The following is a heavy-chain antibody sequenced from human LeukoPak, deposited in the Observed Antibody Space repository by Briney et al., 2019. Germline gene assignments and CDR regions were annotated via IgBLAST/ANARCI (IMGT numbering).Heavy chain of an antibody. CDR2: IRYDGSNK. J-gene: IGHJ6*03. D-gene: IGHD1-1*01. CDR1: GFTFSSYG. Sequence: GGSLRLSCAASGFTFSSYGMHWVRQAPGKGLEWVAFIRYDGSNKYYADSVKGRFTISRDNSKNTLYLQMNSLRAEDTAVYYCAKVGSLGTTGTTNYYYYMDVWGKGTTVTISS. CDR3: AKVGSLGTTGTTNYYYYMDV. V-gene: IGHV3-30*02.